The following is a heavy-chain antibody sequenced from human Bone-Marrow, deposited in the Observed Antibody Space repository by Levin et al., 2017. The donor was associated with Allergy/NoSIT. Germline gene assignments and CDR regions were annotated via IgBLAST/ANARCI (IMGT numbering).Heavy chain of an antibody. V-gene: IGHV3-33*01. CDR2: IWYDGSNK. CDR1: GFTFSSYG. Sequence: SCAASGFTFSSYGMHWVRQAPGKGLEWVAVIWYDGSNKYYVDSVKGRFTISRDNSKNTLYLQMNSLRAEDTAVYYCVRDMAAAGHFDYWGQGTLVTVSS. D-gene: IGHD6-13*01. J-gene: IGHJ4*02. CDR3: VRDMAAAGHFDY.